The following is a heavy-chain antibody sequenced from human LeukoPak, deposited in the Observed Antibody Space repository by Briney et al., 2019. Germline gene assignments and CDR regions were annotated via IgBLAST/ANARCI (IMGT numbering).Heavy chain of an antibody. D-gene: IGHD3-10*01. V-gene: IGHV4-31*01. CDR1: GGSISSGGYY. J-gene: IGHJ4*02. Sequence: SETLSLTCTVSGGSISSGGYYWSWIRQHPGKGLEWIGYIHNSGSTYYNPSLKSPVSISVDTSKSHSSLRLSSVTAADTAVYYCARGEYYGSGSYYPGDYWGQGTLVTVSS. CDR2: IHNSGST. CDR3: ARGEYYGSGSYYPGDY.